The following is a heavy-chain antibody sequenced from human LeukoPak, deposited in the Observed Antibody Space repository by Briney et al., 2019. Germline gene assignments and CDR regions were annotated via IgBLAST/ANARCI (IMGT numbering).Heavy chain of an antibody. D-gene: IGHD3-10*01. V-gene: IGHV4-34*01. Sequence: TSETLSLTCAVYGGSFSGYYWSWIRQPPGKGLEWIGEINHSGSTNYNPSLKSRVTISVDTSKNQFSLKLSSVTAADTAVYYCARGRKRTGYYGSGSLYYFDYWGQGTLVTVSS. J-gene: IGHJ4*02. CDR3: ARGRKRTGYYGSGSLYYFDY. CDR2: INHSGST. CDR1: GGSFSGYY.